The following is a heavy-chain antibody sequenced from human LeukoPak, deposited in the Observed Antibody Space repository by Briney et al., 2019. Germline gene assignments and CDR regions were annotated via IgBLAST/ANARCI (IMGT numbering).Heavy chain of an antibody. J-gene: IGHJ3*02. CDR1: GFTFSSYE. CDR2: ISSSGSTI. Sequence: GGSLRLSCAASGFTFSSYEMNWVRQAPGKGLEWVSYISSSGSTIYYADSVEGRFTISRDNAKNSLYLQMNSLRAEDTAVYYCARDAFKIDIWGQGTMVTVSS. V-gene: IGHV3-48*03. CDR3: ARDAFKIDI.